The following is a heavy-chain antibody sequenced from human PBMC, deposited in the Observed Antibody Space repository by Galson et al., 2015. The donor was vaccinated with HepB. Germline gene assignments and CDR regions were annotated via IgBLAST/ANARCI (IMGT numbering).Heavy chain of an antibody. CDR1: GFTFNIYA. Sequence: SLRLSCAASGFTFNIYAMHWVRQAPGKGLEYVSAISSNGGSTNYANSVKGRFTVSRDNSKNTLYLQMGSLRAEDMAVYFCARSQPAGPAAIRGGLAYHYYMDVWGKGTTVTVFS. D-gene: IGHD2-2*02. J-gene: IGHJ6*03. CDR3: ARSQPAGPAAIRGGLAYHYYMDV. CDR2: ISSNGGST. V-gene: IGHV3-64*01.